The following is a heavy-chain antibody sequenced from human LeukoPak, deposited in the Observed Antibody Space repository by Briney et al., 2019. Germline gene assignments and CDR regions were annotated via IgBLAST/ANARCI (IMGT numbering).Heavy chain of an antibody. CDR1: GGTFSSYA. Sequence: KVSCKASGGTFSSYAISWVRQMPGKGLEWMGIIYPGDSDTRYSPSFQGQVTISADKSISTAYLQWSSLKASDTAMYYCARRSNYYYGMDVWGQGTTVTVSS. CDR3: ARRSNYYYGMDV. V-gene: IGHV5-51*01. CDR2: IYPGDSDT. J-gene: IGHJ6*02. D-gene: IGHD3-10*01.